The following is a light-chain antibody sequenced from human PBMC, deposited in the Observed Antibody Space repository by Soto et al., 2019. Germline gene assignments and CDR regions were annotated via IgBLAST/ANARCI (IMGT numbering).Light chain of an antibody. CDR3: QQFNSYPFT. Sequence: AIQVTQSPSSLSASVGDRVTMTCRASQGISGALAWYQQKSGKPPNLLIYDVSTLEGGVPSRFSGSGSGTEFTLTITSLQPEDFGTYYYQQFNSYPFTFGPGTRLEIK. V-gene: IGKV1-13*02. CDR1: QGISGA. CDR2: DVS. J-gene: IGKJ5*01.